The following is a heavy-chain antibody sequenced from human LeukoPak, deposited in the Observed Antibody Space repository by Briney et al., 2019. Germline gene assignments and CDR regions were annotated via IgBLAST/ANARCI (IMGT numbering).Heavy chain of an antibody. D-gene: IGHD1-26*01. J-gene: IGHJ3*02. V-gene: IGHV4-59*08. CDR2: VYYTGST. CDR1: GGSISNYY. CDR3: ARNRVGATSAAFDI. Sequence: SETLSLTCPVSGGSISNYYYWTWIRQPPGKGLEWIGYVYYTGSTNFNPSLKSRVTMSLDTSRNQFSLKLSSVTAADTAVYYCARNRVGATSAAFDIWGQGTMVTVSS.